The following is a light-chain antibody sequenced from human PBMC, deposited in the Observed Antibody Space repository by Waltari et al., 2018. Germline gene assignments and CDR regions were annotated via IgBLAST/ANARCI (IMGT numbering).Light chain of an antibody. V-gene: IGKV3-15*01. CDR3: QQYNTGPPCT. CDR2: GAS. CDR1: QRISFN. J-gene: IGKJ1*01. Sequence: EIVMTQSPATLSVSPGERATLSCRASQRISFNLAWYQQKPGQAPRLLIYGASTRASGIPARFSGSGSGTDFSRTISSLQSEDFAVYFCQQYNTGPPCTFGQGTKVEVK.